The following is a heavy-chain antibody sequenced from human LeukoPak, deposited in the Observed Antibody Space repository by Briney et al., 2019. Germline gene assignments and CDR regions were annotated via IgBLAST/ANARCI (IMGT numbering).Heavy chain of an antibody. Sequence: GGSLRLSCAASGFTISSNYMNWVRQAPGKGLEWVSVIYSGDNTYYADSVKGRFTISRDNSKNILYLQMNSLRTEDAAVYYCARFSGTDYNRYCDLWGRGTLVTVSS. CDR2: IYSGDNT. CDR3: ARFSGTDYNRYCDL. CDR1: GFTISSNY. J-gene: IGHJ2*01. V-gene: IGHV3-66*02. D-gene: IGHD1-26*01.